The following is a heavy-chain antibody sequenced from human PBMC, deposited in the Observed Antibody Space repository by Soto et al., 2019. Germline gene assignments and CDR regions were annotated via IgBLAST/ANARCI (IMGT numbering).Heavy chain of an antibody. CDR3: ARGGASSKWLDP. V-gene: IGHV4-34*01. J-gene: IGHJ5*02. Sequence: SETLSLTCAVYGGSFSGYYWSWIRQPPGKGLEWIGEINHSGSTNYNPSLKSRVTISIDTSKNPFSLKLTSLTATDTAVYYCARGGASSKWLDPWGQGTLVTVSS. CDR1: GGSFSGYY. CDR2: INHSGST.